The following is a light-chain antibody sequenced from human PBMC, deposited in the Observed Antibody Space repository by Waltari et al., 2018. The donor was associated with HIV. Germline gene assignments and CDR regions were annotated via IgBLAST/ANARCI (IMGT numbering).Light chain of an antibody. CDR1: QSIDTY. CDR2: AAS. J-gene: IGKJ2*01. Sequence: DIRMTQSPSSLSASLGDRVTITCRASQSIDTYLNWYQQRPGEAPKLLIYAASNLQSGVPSRFSGRGSGTDFTLTISSLQPEDFATYFCQQSYSSLSTFGQGTKL. V-gene: IGKV1-39*01. CDR3: QQSYSSLST.